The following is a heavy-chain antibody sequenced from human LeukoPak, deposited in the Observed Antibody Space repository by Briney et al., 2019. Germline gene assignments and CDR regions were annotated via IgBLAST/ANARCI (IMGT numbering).Heavy chain of an antibody. V-gene: IGHV4-34*01. CDR1: GGSFSGYY. CDR2: INHSGST. D-gene: IGHD6-13*01. J-gene: IGHJ4*02. Sequence: SETLSLTCAVYGGSFSGYYWSWIRQPPGKGLEWIGEINHSGSTNYNPSLKSRLTMSVDTSNNQFSLKLTSMTAADTAVYYCAREVNSSTWRPLDFWGQGTLVTVSS. CDR3: AREVNSSTWRPLDF.